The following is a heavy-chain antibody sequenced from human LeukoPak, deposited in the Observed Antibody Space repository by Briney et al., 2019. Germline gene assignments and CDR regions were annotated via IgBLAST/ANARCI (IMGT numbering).Heavy chain of an antibody. CDR2: ISYSGTT. J-gene: IGHJ4*02. V-gene: IGHV4-61*01. CDR3: AGAPNPTFFDY. Sequence: SETLSLTCTVSGGSVSSDSYYWSWIRQPPGKGLEWIGHISYSGTTNYNPSLRSRVIISIDISQNQFSLGLSSVTAADTAVYYCAGAPNPTFFDYWGQGPLATVSS. CDR1: GGSVSSDSYY.